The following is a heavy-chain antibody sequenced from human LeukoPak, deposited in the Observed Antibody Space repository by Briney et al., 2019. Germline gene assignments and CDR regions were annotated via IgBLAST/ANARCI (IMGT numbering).Heavy chain of an antibody. CDR1: GYTFTSYG. V-gene: IGHV1-18*01. J-gene: IGHJ4*02. CDR2: ISAYNGNT. Sequence: ASVKVSCKASGYTFTSYGISWVRQAPGQGLEWMGWISAYNGNTNYAQKLQGRVTMTTDTSTSTAYMELRSLRSDDTAVYYCARFGEKCSGGSCYSYYFDYWGQGTLVTVSS. D-gene: IGHD2-15*01. CDR3: ARFGEKCSGGSCYSYYFDY.